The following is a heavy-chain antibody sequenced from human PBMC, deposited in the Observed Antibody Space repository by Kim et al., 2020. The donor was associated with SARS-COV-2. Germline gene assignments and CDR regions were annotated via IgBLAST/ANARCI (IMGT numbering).Heavy chain of an antibody. D-gene: IGHD4-17*01. J-gene: IGHJ4*02. V-gene: IGHV4-59*01. Sequence: SETLSLTCSVSGGSISTYYWSWIRQPPGKGLDWIGYIYYSGTTNYNPSLKSRVTLSVDTSKNQFSLKLSSVTAADTAVYFCARGTYGDYGGRYFDSWGQGSLVTVSS. CDR2: IYYSGTT. CDR1: GGSISTYY. CDR3: ARGTYGDYGGRYFDS.